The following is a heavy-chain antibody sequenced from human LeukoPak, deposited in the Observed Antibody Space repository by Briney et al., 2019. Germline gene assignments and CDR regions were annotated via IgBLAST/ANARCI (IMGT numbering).Heavy chain of an antibody. CDR3: ARTTEGGYTYGYFYYYCMDV. CDR2: IHYSGST. CDR1: GGSISSYY. D-gene: IGHD5-18*01. J-gene: IGHJ6*03. V-gene: IGHV4-59*01. Sequence: PSETLSLTCTVSGGSISSYYWSWIRQPPGKGLEWIGYIHYSGSTNYNPSLKSRVTISVDTSKNQFSLKLSSVTAADTAVYYCARTTEGGYTYGYFYYYCMDVWGKGTTVTISS.